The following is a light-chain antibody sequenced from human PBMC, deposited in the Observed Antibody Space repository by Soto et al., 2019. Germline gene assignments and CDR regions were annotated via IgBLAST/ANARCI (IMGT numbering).Light chain of an antibody. J-gene: IGKJ1*01. CDR3: QQYNTFST. V-gene: IGKV1-5*03. CDR1: QSIDIW. CDR2: KAS. Sequence: DIQMTQSPSTLSASVGDRVTITCRASQSIDIWLAWYQQKPGEAPNLLIYKASALETGVPSRFTGSGSGTEFTLTISILQPDDFATYYCQQYNTFSTFGQGTKVEMK.